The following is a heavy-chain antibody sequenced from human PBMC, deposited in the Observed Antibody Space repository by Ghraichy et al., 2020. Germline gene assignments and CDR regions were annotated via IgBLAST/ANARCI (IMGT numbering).Heavy chain of an antibody. J-gene: IGHJ4*02. D-gene: IGHD1-1*01. CDR2: IIPILGIA. Sequence: SVKVSCKASGGTFSSYAISWVRQAPGQGLEWMGRIIPILGIANYAQKFQGRVTITADKSTSTAYMELSSLRSEDTAVYYWASNFNDVAFNFDYWGQGTLVTVSS. CDR3: ASNFNDVAFNFDY. V-gene: IGHV1-69*04. CDR1: GGTFSSYA.